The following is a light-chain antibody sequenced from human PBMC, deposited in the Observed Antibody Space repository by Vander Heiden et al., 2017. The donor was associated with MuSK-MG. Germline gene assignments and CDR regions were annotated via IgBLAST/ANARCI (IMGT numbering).Light chain of an antibody. CDR1: QSVSSS. J-gene: IGKJ2*01. CDR3: QQRSNWPHT. V-gene: IGKV3-11*01. CDR2: DAS. Sequence: EIVLTQSPAPLSLSPGEGATLSCRASQSVSSSLAWYQQKPGQAPRLLIYDASNRATGIPARCRGSGSGTDFALTISSLEPEDFAVYYCQQRSNWPHTFGQGTKLEIK.